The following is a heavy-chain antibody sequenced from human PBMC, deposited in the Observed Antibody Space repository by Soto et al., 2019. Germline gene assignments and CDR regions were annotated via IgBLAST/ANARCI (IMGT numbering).Heavy chain of an antibody. CDR3: AKDLYYVFLSGYPDY. CDR1: GFTFSSYG. D-gene: IGHD3-3*01. Sequence: QVQLVESGGGVVQPGRSLRLSCAASGFTFSSYGMHWVRQAPGKGLEWVAVISYDGSNKYYADSVKGRFTISSDNSKNTLYLQMNSLRAEDTAVYYCAKDLYYVFLSGYPDYWGQGTLVTVSS. J-gene: IGHJ4*02. V-gene: IGHV3-30*18. CDR2: ISYDGSNK.